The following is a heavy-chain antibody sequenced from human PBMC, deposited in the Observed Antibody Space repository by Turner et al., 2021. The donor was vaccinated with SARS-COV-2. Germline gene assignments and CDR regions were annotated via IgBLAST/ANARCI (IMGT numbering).Heavy chain of an antibody. Sequence: EVQLLESGGGLVQPGGSLRLSCAASGFTFSSYVMSWVRQAPGKGLEWVSSISVSGGSTYYADSVKGRFTISRDNSKNTLYLQMNSQRAEDTAVYYCAKAQLGYYLGVDYWGQGTLVTVSS. J-gene: IGHJ4*02. CDR3: AKAQLGYYLGVDY. D-gene: IGHD3-3*01. CDR2: ISVSGGST. CDR1: GFTFSSYV. V-gene: IGHV3-23*01.